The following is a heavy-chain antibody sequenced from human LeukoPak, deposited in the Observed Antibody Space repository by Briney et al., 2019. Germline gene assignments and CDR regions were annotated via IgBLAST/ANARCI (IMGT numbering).Heavy chain of an antibody. Sequence: PGGSLRLSCAASGFTFSSYGMHWVRQAPGKGLEWVAVIWHDGGNKYYADSVKGRFTISRDNSKNTMSLQMDSLRAEDTAVYYCAKVGGELHAAFDYWGQGTLVTVSS. J-gene: IGHJ4*02. CDR1: GFTFSSYG. D-gene: IGHD1-26*01. V-gene: IGHV3-33*06. CDR3: AKVGGELHAAFDY. CDR2: IWHDGGNK.